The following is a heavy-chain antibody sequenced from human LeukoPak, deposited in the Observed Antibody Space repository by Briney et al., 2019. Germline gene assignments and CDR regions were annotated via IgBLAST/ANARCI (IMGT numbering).Heavy chain of an antibody. CDR1: GYSFTSYW. D-gene: IGHD3-16*01. V-gene: IGHV5-51*01. CDR3: ARIKAHMIYYYYYMDV. J-gene: IGHJ6*03. Sequence: GESLKISCKGSGYSFTSYWIGWVRQIPGKGLEWMGIIYPGDSDTRYSPSFQGQVTISADKSISTAYLQWSSLKASDTAMYYCARIKAHMIYYYYYMDVWGKGTTVTVSS. CDR2: IYPGDSDT.